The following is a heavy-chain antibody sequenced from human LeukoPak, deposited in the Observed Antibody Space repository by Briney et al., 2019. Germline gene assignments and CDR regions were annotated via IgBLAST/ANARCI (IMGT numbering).Heavy chain of an antibody. CDR3: ARDRAGTTKIEPYYFDY. D-gene: IGHD2/OR15-2a*01. J-gene: IGHJ4*02. CDR2: INPSVGRP. Sequence: ASVKVSCKASGYTFTSYYMHWVRQAPGQALEWMGIINPSVGRPSSATTFQGQDTMARDMSTSTVYMELSSLRSEDTAVYYCARDRAGTTKIEPYYFDYWGQGTLVTVSS. V-gene: IGHV1-46*01. CDR1: GYTFTSYY.